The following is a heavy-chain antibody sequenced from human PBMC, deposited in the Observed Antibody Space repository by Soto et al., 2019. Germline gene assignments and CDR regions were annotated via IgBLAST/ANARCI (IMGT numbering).Heavy chain of an antibody. Sequence: QVQLVESGGGVVQPGGSLRLSCAASGFTFNTYTIDWVRQVPGKGLEWVAVISYDGSKIFYADSVKGRFTISRDNSKNTLYLQLNSLRPEDTAIYHCARVSGFYFYAKHVWGQGTSVTVSS. CDR1: GFTFNTYT. CDR3: ARVSGFYFYAKHV. CDR2: ISYDGSKI. V-gene: IGHV3-30*01. D-gene: IGHD3-3*01. J-gene: IGHJ6*02.